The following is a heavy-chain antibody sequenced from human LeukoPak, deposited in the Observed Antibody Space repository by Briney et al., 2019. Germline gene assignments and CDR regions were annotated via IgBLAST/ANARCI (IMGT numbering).Heavy chain of an antibody. CDR1: GFTFSDYA. D-gene: IGHD2-2*01. CDR3: AKGSCSTTSCYVDY. J-gene: IGHJ4*02. CDR2: ISGSGDST. V-gene: IGHV3-23*01. Sequence: RSGGSLRLSCAASGFTFSDYAMSWVRQAPGKGLEGVSTISGSGDSTYYTDSLRGRFTVSRDNSQNTLSLQMNSLRADDTAAYYCAKGSCSTTSCYVDYWGQGTLVTVSS.